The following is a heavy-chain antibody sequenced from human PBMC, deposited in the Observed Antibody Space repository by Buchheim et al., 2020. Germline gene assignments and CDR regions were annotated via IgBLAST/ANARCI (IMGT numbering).Heavy chain of an antibody. Sequence: EVQLVESGGGLVQPGGSPRLSCAASGFTFSSYWMSWVRQAPGKGLEWVANIKQDGSEKYYVDSVKGRFTISRDNAKNSLYLQMNSLRAEDTAVYYCARAAHRDNYDILTGYYNNWFDPWGQGTL. CDR2: IKQDGSEK. V-gene: IGHV3-7*02. D-gene: IGHD3-9*01. J-gene: IGHJ5*02. CDR1: GFTFSSYW. CDR3: ARAAHRDNYDILTGYYNNWFDP.